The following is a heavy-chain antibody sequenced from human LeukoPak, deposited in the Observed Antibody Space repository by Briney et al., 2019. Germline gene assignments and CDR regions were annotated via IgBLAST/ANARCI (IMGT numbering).Heavy chain of an antibody. CDR3: AKWPEGATPKFHH. J-gene: IGHJ4*02. D-gene: IGHD1-26*01. V-gene: IGHV3-23*01. Sequence: GSLRLSCVASGFTFSSYEMDWVRQAPGKGLEAPGKGLEWVSTISASGHATYYPDSVRGRFTISRDNSKSTLHLQMDSLRAEDSALYYCAKWPEGATPKFHHWGQGTLVTVSS. CDR1: GFTFSSYE. CDR2: ISASGHAT.